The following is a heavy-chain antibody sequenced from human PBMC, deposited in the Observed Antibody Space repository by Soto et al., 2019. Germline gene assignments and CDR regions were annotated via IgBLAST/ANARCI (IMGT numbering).Heavy chain of an antibody. Sequence: PSETLSLTCTFSCDSIISSDFYWGWVRQPPGKGLEWIGSIFYLGSSYYNPSLKSRVTMSVDTSKNQFSLRLRSVTAADTALYFCARHSLALRKNNWFDPWGQGIMVTVSS. V-gene: IGHV4-39*01. CDR3: ARHSLALRKNNWFDP. CDR1: CDSIISSDFY. D-gene: IGHD3-3*02. J-gene: IGHJ5*02. CDR2: IFYLGSS.